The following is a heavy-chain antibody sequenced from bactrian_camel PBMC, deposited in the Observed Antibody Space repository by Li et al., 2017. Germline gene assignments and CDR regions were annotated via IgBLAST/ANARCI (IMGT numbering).Heavy chain of an antibody. V-gene: IGHV3S55*01. D-gene: IGHD1*01. Sequence: HVQLVESGGGSVQAGGSLRLSCLASGMISGGDANCMAWFRQIPGQVREGIAAIGRGGTSYHDSVKGRFTISRDNAENTLYLQMNGLTPEDTAMYYCAFKAWAVYGEYCLRDAAVDSWGQGTQVTVS. CDR2: IGRGGT. CDR3: AFKAWAVYGEYCLRDAAVDS. CDR1: GMISGGDA. J-gene: IGHJ4*01.